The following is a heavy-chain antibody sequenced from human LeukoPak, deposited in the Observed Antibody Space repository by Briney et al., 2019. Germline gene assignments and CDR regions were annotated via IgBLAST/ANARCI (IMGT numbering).Heavy chain of an antibody. CDR1: GFTFRTYS. CDR3: AKGVMITFGGVIVQSPTFDY. J-gene: IGHJ4*02. Sequence: GGSLRLSCAASGFTFRTYSIHWVRQAPGKGLEWVTVVSADGRTQLYSDSVKGRFTISRDNSKNTLYLQMNSLRAEDTAVYYCAKGVMITFGGVIVQSPTFDYWGQGTLVTVSS. V-gene: IGHV3-30*18. D-gene: IGHD3-16*02. CDR2: VSADGRTQ.